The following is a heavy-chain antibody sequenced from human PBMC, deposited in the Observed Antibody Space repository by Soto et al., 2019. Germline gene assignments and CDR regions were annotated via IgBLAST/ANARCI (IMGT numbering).Heavy chain of an antibody. Sequence: EVQLVESGGGLVQPGGSLRLSRATSGFTFSSYWMSWVRQAPGKGLEWVANIKQDGSEKYYVDSVKGRFTISRDNAKKSLYLQMNSLRAEDSAVYYCSRVNSGYDDFDYWGQGTLVTVSS. V-gene: IGHV3-7*01. D-gene: IGHD5-12*01. CDR1: GFTFSSYW. CDR3: SRVNSGYDDFDY. J-gene: IGHJ4*02. CDR2: IKQDGSEK.